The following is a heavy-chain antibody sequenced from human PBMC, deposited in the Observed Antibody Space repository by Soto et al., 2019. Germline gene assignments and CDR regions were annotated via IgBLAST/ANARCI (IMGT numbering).Heavy chain of an antibody. J-gene: IGHJ6*02. CDR2: MNPNSGST. CDR3: ARGSYYYGMDV. Sequence: VSCKASGYTFTGYYMHWVRXXPGXXXEWMGWMNPNSGSTGYAQKFQGRVTMTRNTSISTAYMELSSLRSEDTAVYYCARGSYYYGMDVWGQGATVTVSS. V-gene: IGHV1-8*02. CDR1: GYTFTGYY.